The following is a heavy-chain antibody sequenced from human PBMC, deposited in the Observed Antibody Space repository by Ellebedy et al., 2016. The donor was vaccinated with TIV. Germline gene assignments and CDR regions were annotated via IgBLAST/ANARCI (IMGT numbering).Heavy chain of an antibody. V-gene: IGHV4-28*03. Sequence: MPSETLSLTCAVSGASISSNNWWPWVRPAPGRGLECLGDVYHSGTTYYNSSLKSRVTVSVDTSKNQFSLKLTSVTAADTAMYYCARDRDVTSRGILDYWGQGILVTVPS. J-gene: IGHJ4*02. CDR1: GASISSNNW. D-gene: IGHD5-24*01. CDR2: VYHSGTT. CDR3: ARDRDVTSRGILDY.